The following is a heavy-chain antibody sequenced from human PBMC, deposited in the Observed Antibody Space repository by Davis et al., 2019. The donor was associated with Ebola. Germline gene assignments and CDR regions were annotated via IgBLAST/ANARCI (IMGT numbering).Heavy chain of an antibody. CDR3: TTPGGQDSGYDVFDI. Sequence: GESLKISCAASGFTFSSYGMHWVRQAPGKGLEYVSAISSNGRGIYYAKSVKGRFTISRDNSKNTLHLQMGSLRAEDTALYYCTTPGGQDSGYDVFDIWGQGTMVTVSS. D-gene: IGHD5-12*01. V-gene: IGHV3-64*01. J-gene: IGHJ3*02. CDR2: ISSNGRGI. CDR1: GFTFSSYG.